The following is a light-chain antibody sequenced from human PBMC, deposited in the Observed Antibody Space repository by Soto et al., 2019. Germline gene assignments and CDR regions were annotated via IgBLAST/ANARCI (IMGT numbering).Light chain of an antibody. Sequence: DIQMTQSPSSLSASVGDRVTITCRASQNIINYLNWYQQKPGKAPQLLIYVASRLESGVPSRFSGSGSGTDFTLTISSLQPEDFATYYCQQSYHAPITFGQGTRLDI. CDR1: QNIINY. CDR2: VAS. V-gene: IGKV1-39*01. J-gene: IGKJ5*01. CDR3: QQSYHAPIT.